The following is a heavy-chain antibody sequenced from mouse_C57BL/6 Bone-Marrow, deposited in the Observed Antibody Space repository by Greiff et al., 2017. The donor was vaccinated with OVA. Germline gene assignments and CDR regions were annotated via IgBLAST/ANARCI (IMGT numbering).Heavy chain of an antibody. Sequence: VQLKESGGGLVKPGGSLKLSCAASGFTFSDYGMHWVRQAPEKGLEWVAYISSGRSTIYYADTVKGRFTISRDNAKNTLFLQMTSLRSEDTAMYYCARILGDYYAMDYWGQGTSVTVSS. CDR1: GFTFSDYG. CDR2: ISSGRSTI. CDR3: ARILGDYYAMDY. D-gene: IGHD3-1*01. V-gene: IGHV5-17*01. J-gene: IGHJ4*01.